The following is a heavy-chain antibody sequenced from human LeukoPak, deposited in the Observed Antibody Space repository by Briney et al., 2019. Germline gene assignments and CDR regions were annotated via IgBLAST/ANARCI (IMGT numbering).Heavy chain of an antibody. J-gene: IGHJ4*02. D-gene: IGHD2-15*01. CDR2: MHSSGSS. Sequence: SETLSLTCTVSGGSINGYYWSWIRQPPGKGLEWIGFMHSSGSSYSNPSLKSRVTMSVDTSKNQFSLRLSSVTAADTVVYYCARHLKEKYCTGGSCGFDYWGQGSLVTVSS. CDR1: GGSINGYY. CDR3: ARHLKEKYCTGGSCGFDY. V-gene: IGHV4-59*08.